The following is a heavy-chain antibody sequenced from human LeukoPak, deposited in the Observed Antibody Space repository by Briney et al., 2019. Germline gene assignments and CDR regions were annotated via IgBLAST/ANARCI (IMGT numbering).Heavy chain of an antibody. CDR2: IKKDGSEK. Sequence: PGGSLRLSCAASEFTFSSYWMTWVRQAPGKGLEGVANIKKDGSEKYYVDSVKGRFTISRDSAKNLVYLQLNSLRAEDTALYYCARHMVRYYYGMDVWGKGTTVTVSS. V-gene: IGHV3-7*03. D-gene: IGHD5-18*01. CDR3: ARHMVRYYYGMDV. CDR1: EFTFSSYW. J-gene: IGHJ6*04.